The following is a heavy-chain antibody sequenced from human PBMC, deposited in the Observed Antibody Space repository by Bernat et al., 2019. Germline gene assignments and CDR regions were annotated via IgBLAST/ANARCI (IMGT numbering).Heavy chain of an antibody. V-gene: IGHV3-21*01. CDR2: ISSSSSYI. Sequence: EVQLVESGGGLVKPGGSLRLSCAASGFTFSSYSMNWVRQAPGKGLEWVSSISSSSSYIYYADSVKGRFPISRDNAKNSLYLQMNSLRAEDTAVYYCARDTPRGCTGGVCKSYYYYYYMDVWGKGTTVTVSS. CDR1: GFTFSSYS. D-gene: IGHD2-8*02. CDR3: ARDTPRGCTGGVCKSYYYYYYMDV. J-gene: IGHJ6*03.